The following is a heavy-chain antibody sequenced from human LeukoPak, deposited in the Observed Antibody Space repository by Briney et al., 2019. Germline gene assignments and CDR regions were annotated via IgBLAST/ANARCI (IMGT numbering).Heavy chain of an antibody. CDR2: INSGGST. CDR1: GFTVSSNY. D-gene: IGHD3-10*01. CDR3: ARDLYYYGSGSDNFLYY. Sequence: GGSLRLSCAAPGFTVSSNYMSWVRQAPGKGLEWVSVINSGGSTYYADSVKGRFTISRDNSKNTLYLQMNSLRAEDTAVYYCARDLYYYGSGSDNFLYYWGQGTLVTVSS. V-gene: IGHV3-53*01. J-gene: IGHJ4*02.